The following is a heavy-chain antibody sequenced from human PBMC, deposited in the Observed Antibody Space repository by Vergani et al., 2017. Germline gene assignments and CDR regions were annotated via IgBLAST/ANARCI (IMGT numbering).Heavy chain of an antibody. V-gene: IGHV3-11*05. Sequence: QVQLVESGGGLVKPGGSLRLSCAASGFTFSDYYMSWIRQAPGKGLEWVSYISSSSSYTNYADSVKGRFTISRDNAKNSLYLQMNSLRAEDTAVYYCARSYRHHDAFDIWGQGTMVTVSS. D-gene: IGHD1-1*01. J-gene: IGHJ3*02. CDR3: ARSYRHHDAFDI. CDR2: ISSSSSYT. CDR1: GFTFSDYY.